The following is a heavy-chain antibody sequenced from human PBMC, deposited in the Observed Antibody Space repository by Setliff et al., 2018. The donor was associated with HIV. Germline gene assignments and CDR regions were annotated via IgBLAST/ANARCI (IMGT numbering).Heavy chain of an antibody. CDR1: GFTFSSYE. CDR2: ISSSGGGK. V-gene: IGHV3-48*03. D-gene: IGHD5-18*01. CDR3: ARDSEDTAWDYYYYMDV. Sequence: PGGSLRLSCTASGFTFSSYEFNWVRQVPGKGLEWLSYISSSGGGKYYADSVKGRFTVSRDNGENSLYLQMNSLRAEDTAVYYCARDSEDTAWDYYYYMDVWGKGTTVTVSS. J-gene: IGHJ6*03.